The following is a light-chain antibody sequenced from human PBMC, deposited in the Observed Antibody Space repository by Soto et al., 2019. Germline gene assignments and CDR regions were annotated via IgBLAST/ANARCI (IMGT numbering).Light chain of an antibody. V-gene: IGLV2-8*01. CDR2: EVS. Sequence: QSVLTQPPSASGSPGQSVTISCTGTSSDVGGYNYVSWYQQHPGKAPKLMIYEVSKRPSGVPDRFSGSKSGNTASLTVSCLQGEDEAEYYCSAYAGSNKKGVVGGGTKVTVL. CDR1: SSDVGGYNY. CDR3: SAYAGSNKKGV. J-gene: IGLJ2*01.